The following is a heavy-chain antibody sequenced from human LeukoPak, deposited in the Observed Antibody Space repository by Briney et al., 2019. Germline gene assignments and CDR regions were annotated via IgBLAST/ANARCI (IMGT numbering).Heavy chain of an antibody. V-gene: IGHV1-18*01. J-gene: IGHJ6*02. CDR3: ARHAPQDYGDPTRRHYYYYYGMDV. Sequence: ASVKVSCKASGYTFTSYGISWVRQAPGQGLEWMGWISAYNGNTNYAQKLQGRVTMTTDTSTSTAYMELRSLRSDDTAVYYCARHAPQDYGDPTRRHYYYYYGMDVWGQGTTVTVSS. CDR1: GYTFTSYG. D-gene: IGHD4-17*01. CDR2: ISAYNGNT.